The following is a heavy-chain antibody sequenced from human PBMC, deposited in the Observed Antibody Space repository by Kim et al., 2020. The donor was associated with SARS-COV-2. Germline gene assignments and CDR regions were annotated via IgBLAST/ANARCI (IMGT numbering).Heavy chain of an antibody. CDR1: GDSIISGDYS. V-gene: IGHV4-31*03. D-gene: IGHD3-10*01. J-gene: IGHJ4*02. Sequence: SETLSLTCTVSGDSIISGDYSWNWIRQRPGKGLEWIGHTYDSGSTNYNASLKSRVTISRDTSKNQFSLRLTDVTATDTAMYECARLRLSSVRGVPYFDLWGQGILVTVAS. CDR2: TYDSGST. CDR3: ARLRLSSVRGVPYFDL.